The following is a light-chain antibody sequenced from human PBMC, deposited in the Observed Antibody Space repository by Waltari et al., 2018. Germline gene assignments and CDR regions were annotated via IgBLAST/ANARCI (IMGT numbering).Light chain of an antibody. CDR1: QSVSRT. V-gene: IGKV3-20*01. J-gene: IGKJ1*01. CDR2: DAS. CDR3: QKYGTLPAT. Sequence: EIVLTQSPGTLSLSPGERATLPCRASQSVSRTLACYQQKPGQAPRLLIYDASTRATGIPDRFSGSGSGTDFSLTISRLEPEDFAVYYCQKYGTLPATFGQGTKVEIK.